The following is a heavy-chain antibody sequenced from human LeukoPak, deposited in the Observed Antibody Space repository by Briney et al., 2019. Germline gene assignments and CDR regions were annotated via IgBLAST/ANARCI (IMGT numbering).Heavy chain of an antibody. CDR3: ARYKWELLYNWFDP. J-gene: IGHJ5*02. D-gene: IGHD1-26*01. CDR1: GGSISSGGYY. CDR2: IYYSGST. Sequence: SQTLSLTCTVSGGSISSGGYYWSWIRQHPGKGLEWIGYIYYSGSTYYNPSLKSRVTISADTSKNQFSLKLSSVTAADTAVYYCARYKWELLYNWFDPWGQGTLVTVSS. V-gene: IGHV4-31*03.